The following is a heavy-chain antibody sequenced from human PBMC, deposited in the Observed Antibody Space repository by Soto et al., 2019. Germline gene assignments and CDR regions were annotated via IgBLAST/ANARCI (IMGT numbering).Heavy chain of an antibody. D-gene: IGHD4-4*01. CDR1: GGSISSGGYY. CDR3: ARDLYSNYGSAFDI. CDR2: IYYSGST. V-gene: IGHV4-31*03. J-gene: IGHJ3*02. Sequence: QVQLQESGPGLVKPSQTLSLTCTVSGGSISSGGYYWSWIRQHPGKGLEWIGYIYYSGSTYYNPSLQSRVTISVDTSKNQCSLKLGSVAAADTAVYYCARDLYSNYGSAFDIWGQGTMVTVSS.